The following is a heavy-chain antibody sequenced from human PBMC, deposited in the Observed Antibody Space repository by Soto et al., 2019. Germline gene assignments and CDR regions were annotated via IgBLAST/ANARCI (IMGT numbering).Heavy chain of an antibody. Sequence: EVQLVESGGGLVQPGGSLRLSCAASGFTFSNYWMSWVRQAPGKGLEWVANIKEDGSEIYFVDSVKSRFTISRDNAKNSLYLQMNSLRAEDTAVYYCARGTPYCTSTSCSPSYSYGMDVWGQGTTVTVSS. J-gene: IGHJ6*02. D-gene: IGHD2-2*01. CDR2: IKEDGSEI. CDR1: GFTFSNYW. V-gene: IGHV3-7*04. CDR3: ARGTPYCTSTSCSPSYSYGMDV.